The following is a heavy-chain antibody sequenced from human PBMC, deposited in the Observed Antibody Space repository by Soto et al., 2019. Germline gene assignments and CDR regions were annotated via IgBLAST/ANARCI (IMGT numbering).Heavy chain of an antibody. CDR2: IINSGGST. CDR3: AKDKMEQWLVGGYFDY. Sequence: EVQLLESGGGLVQPGGSLRLSCAASGFTFSSYAMSWVRQAPGKGLVWVSAIINSGGSTYYADSVRGRFTISRDNSKNTLYLQMNSLRAEDTAVYYCAKDKMEQWLVGGYFDYWGQGTLVTVSS. CDR1: GFTFSSYA. V-gene: IGHV3-23*01. D-gene: IGHD6-19*01. J-gene: IGHJ4*02.